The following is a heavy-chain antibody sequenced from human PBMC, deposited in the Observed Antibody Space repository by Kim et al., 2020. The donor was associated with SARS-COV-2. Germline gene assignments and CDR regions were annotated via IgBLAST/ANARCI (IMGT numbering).Heavy chain of an antibody. D-gene: IGHD3-22*01. V-gene: IGHV3-30*02. Sequence: ESVKGRFTISRDNAKNTLDLQLSSLRTEDTALYYCAKDYDFYDRSGYPGDYWGQGTLVTVS. CDR3: AKDYDFYDRSGYPGDY. J-gene: IGHJ4*02.